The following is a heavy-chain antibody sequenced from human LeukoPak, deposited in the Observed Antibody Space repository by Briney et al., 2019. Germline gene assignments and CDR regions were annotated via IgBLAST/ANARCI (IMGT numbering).Heavy chain of an antibody. J-gene: IGHJ6*04. CDR1: GGSISSGGYY. D-gene: IGHD3-10*01. CDR3: ARDLYYYGSGSLDNGMDV. Sequence: SETLSLTCTVSGGSISSGGYYWSWIRQHPGKGLEWIGYIYYSGSTYYNPSLKSRVTISVDTSKNQFSLKLSSVTAANTAVYYCARDLYYYGSGSLDNGMDVWGKGTTVTVSS. V-gene: IGHV4-31*03. CDR2: IYYSGST.